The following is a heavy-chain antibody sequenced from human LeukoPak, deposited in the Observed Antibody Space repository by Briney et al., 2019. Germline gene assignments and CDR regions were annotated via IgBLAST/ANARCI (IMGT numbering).Heavy chain of an antibody. D-gene: IGHD4-17*01. J-gene: IGHJ5*02. V-gene: IGHV1-18*01. CDR3: ARSEVTTRGTVSNWFDP. CDR1: GYTFTSYG. Sequence: ASVKVSCKASGYTFTSYGISWVRQAPGQGLEWMGWISAYNGNTNYAQKFQGRVTITADKSTSTAYMELSSLRSEDTAVYYCARSEVTTRGTVSNWFDPWGQGTLVTVSS. CDR2: ISAYNGNT.